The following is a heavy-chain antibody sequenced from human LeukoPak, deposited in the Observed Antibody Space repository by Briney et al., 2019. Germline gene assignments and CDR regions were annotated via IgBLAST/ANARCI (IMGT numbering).Heavy chain of an antibody. Sequence: PGRSLRLSCAASGFTFNSYAMHWVRQAPGKGLEWVAFIWYDGSNKYYADSVKGRYTASRDNSKNTVYLQMNSLRAEDTAVYYCARDYKYAFDNWGEGTLVTVSS. J-gene: IGHJ4*02. D-gene: IGHD5-24*01. CDR2: IWYDGSNK. CDR1: GFTFNSYA. V-gene: IGHV3-33*01. CDR3: ARDYKYAFDN.